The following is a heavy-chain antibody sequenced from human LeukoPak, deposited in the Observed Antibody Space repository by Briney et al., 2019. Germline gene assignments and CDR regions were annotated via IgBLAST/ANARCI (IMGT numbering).Heavy chain of an antibody. CDR2: ISGSGGST. Sequence: GGSLRLSCVASGFTFSTYSMNWVRQAPGKGLEWVSAISGSGGSTYYADSVKGRFTISRDNSMNTLYLQMNSLRAEDTAVYYCAKGKPYAFDIWGQGTMVTVSS. V-gene: IGHV3-23*01. CDR1: GFTFSTYS. J-gene: IGHJ3*02. CDR3: AKGKPYAFDI.